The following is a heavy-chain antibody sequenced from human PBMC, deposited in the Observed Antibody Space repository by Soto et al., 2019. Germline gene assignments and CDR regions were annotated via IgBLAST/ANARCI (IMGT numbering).Heavy chain of an antibody. CDR2: IYHSGST. V-gene: IGHV4-4*02. CDR3: ARAPTGQRTPFLDY. CDR1: GGSISSSNW. D-gene: IGHD3-3*02. J-gene: IGHJ4*02. Sequence: SETLSLTCAVSGGSISSSNWWSWVRQPPGKGLEWIGEIYHSGSTNYNPSLKSRVTISVDKSKNQFSLKLSSVTAADTAVYYCARAPTGQRTPFLDYWGQGTLVTVSS.